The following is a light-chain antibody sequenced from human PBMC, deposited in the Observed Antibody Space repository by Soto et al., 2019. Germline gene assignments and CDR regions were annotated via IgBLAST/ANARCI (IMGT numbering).Light chain of an antibody. J-gene: IGKJ4*01. V-gene: IGKV1-5*03. CDR1: QTISSW. CDR2: KAS. Sequence: DIQMTQSPSTLSASVGDRVTITCRASQTISSWLAWYQQKPGKAPKLLIYKASSLESGVPSRFSGSGSGTECTLTISSLQPDDVATYYCLQNNSYPRTFGGGTKVDIK. CDR3: LQNNSYPRT.